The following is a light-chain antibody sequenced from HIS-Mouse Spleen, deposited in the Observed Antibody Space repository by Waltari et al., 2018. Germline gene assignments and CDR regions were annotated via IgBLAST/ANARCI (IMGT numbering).Light chain of an antibody. J-gene: IGKJ2*01. CDR3: QQYNNWPPYT. Sequence: EIVMTQSPATLSASPGARATPSCRASQRVSSNLAWYQQKPGQAPRLLIYGASTRATGIPARFSGSGSGTEFTLTISSLQSEDFAVYYCQQYNNWPPYTFGQGTKLEIK. CDR2: GAS. CDR1: QRVSSN. V-gene: IGKV3-15*01.